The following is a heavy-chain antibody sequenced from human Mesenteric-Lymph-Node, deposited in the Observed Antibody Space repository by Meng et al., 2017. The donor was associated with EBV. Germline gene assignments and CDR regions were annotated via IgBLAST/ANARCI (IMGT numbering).Heavy chain of an antibody. Sequence: KERGPGLVKPSETLSLTCNVSGDSLSSGTNYWSWIRQSPGRGLEWIGNIYFTGSTFYNPALKSRVTISGDTSKNQFSLKLTSVTAADTAVYYCAREGTTVTRWFDPWGPGTLVTVSS. CDR3: AREGTTVTRWFDP. V-gene: IGHV4-61*01. D-gene: IGHD4-11*01. J-gene: IGHJ5*02. CDR1: GDSLSSGTNY. CDR2: IYFTGST.